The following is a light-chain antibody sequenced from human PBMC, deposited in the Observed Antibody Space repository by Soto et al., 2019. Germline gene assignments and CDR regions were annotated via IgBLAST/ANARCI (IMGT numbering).Light chain of an antibody. CDR3: CSYAGRSTYV. CDR1: SSDVGGYNY. J-gene: IGLJ1*01. CDR2: DVS. Sequence: QSALTHPRSVCWSPGQSVTISCAGTSSDVGGYNYVSWYQQHPGKAPKLMIYDVSKRPSGVPDRFSGSKSGNTASLTISGLQADDEADYYCCSYAGRSTYVFGTGTKVTVL. V-gene: IGLV2-11*01.